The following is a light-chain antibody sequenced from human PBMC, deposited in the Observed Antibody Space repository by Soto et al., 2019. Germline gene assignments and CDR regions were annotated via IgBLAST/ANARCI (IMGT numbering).Light chain of an antibody. V-gene: IGLV2-11*01. CDR2: DVS. Sequence: QSALTQPRSVSGSPGQSVTISCTGTSSDVGGYNYVSWYQHHPGKAPKLMIYDVSKRPSGVPDRFSGSKSGNTASLTISGLQAEDDADYYCCSSAGTYTAVFGGGTKLTVL. CDR3: CSSAGTYTAV. CDR1: SSDVGGYNY. J-gene: IGLJ3*02.